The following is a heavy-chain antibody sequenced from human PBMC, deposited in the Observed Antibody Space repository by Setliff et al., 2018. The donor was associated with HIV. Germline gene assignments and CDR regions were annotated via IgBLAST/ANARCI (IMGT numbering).Heavy chain of an antibody. Sequence: PSETLSLTCAVSGYSTTSGYYWGWIRQPPGKGLEWIGNMYDGGTPHCNPSLKSRVTVSLDTSRNQFSLRLTSVTAADTAVYFCAREPDYWSQGTLVTVSS. CDR3: AREPDY. CDR2: MYDGGTP. V-gene: IGHV4-38-2*02. J-gene: IGHJ4*02. CDR1: GYSTTSGYY.